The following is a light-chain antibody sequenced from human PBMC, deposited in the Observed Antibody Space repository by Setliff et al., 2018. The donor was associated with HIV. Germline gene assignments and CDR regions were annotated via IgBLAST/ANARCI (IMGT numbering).Light chain of an antibody. CDR1: TSDVGGYNY. V-gene: IGLV2-14*01. J-gene: IGLJ1*01. CDR3: SSYAITNTLP. CDR2: EVK. Sequence: QSVLTQPASVSGSPGQSITISCTGTTSDVGGYNYVSWYQQHPDKAPKLIIYEVKNRPSGVSNRFSGSKSGNTASLTISGLQAEDEADYYCSSYAITNTLPFGIGTKATVL.